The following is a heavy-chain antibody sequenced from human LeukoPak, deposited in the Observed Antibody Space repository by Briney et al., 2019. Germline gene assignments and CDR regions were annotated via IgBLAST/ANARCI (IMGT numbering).Heavy chain of an antibody. CDR2: ISSSSSYT. CDR1: GFTFSDYY. V-gene: IGHV3-11*03. D-gene: IGHD3-22*01. CDR3: ASLSYYDSSGYLGEYYFDY. J-gene: IGHJ4*02. Sequence: GGSLRLSCAASGFTFSDYYMSWIRQAPGKGLEWVSYISSSSSYTNYADSVKGRFTISRDNAKNSLYLQMNSLRAEDTAVYYCASLSYYDSSGYLGEYYFDYWGQGTLVTVSS.